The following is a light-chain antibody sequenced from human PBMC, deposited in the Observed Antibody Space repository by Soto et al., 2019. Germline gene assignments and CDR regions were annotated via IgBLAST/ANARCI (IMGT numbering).Light chain of an antibody. J-gene: IGKJ2*01. CDR3: QQYYDTPPYT. Sequence: DIVMTQSPDSLAVSLGERATINCKSSQSVFYSSNNKNYLAWYQQKPGQPPKLLIYWASTRESGVPDRFSGSGSETDFALSISSLQAEDVAGYYCQQYYDTPPYTVGQGTKLEIK. CDR1: QSVFYSSNNKNY. CDR2: WAS. V-gene: IGKV4-1*01.